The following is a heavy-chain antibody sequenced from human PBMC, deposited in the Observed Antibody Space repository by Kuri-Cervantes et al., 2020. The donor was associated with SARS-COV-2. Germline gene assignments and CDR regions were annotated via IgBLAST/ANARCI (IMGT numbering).Heavy chain of an antibody. V-gene: IGHV4-59*12. CDR2: IHYSGST. CDR3: AAIEWDDFDY. J-gene: IGHJ4*02. D-gene: IGHD1-26*01. Sequence: SETLSLTCTVSGGSISSYYWSWIRQPPGNGLEWIGYIHYSGSTNYNPSLKTRVTISVDTSENQFSLKLSSVTAADRTVYYCAAIEWDDFDYWGQGTLVTVSS. CDR1: GGSISSYY.